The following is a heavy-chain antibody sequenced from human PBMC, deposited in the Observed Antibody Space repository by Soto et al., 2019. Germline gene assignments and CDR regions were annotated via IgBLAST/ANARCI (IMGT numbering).Heavy chain of an antibody. CDR2: ISYDGRDK. CDR1: RFIFSSFA. D-gene: IGHD6-19*01. V-gene: IGHV3-30*04. J-gene: IGHJ4*02. Sequence: GGSLRLSCEASRFIFSSFAMHWVRQAPGKGLDWVALISYDGRDKTYADSVKGRFTISRDNSKNTLYLQMNSLRIEDTAVYYCAIDSTGSGWYGTGDDWGQGTVVTVSS. CDR3: AIDSTGSGWYGTGDD.